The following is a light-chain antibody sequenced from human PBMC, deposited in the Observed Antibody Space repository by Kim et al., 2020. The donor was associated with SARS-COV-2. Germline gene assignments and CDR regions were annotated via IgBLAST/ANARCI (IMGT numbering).Light chain of an antibody. CDR1: QSISSW. V-gene: IGKV1-5*03. CDR3: QQYNSQTWT. Sequence: ASVGDRVTITCRASQSISSWLAWYQQKPGKAPKLLIYKASSLESGVPSRFSGSGSGTEFTLTISSLQPDDFATYYCQQYNSQTWTLGQGTKVDIK. J-gene: IGKJ1*01. CDR2: KAS.